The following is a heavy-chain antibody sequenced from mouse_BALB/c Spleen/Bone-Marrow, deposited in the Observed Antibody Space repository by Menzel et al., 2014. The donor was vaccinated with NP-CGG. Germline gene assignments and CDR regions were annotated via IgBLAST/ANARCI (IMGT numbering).Heavy chain of an antibody. J-gene: IGHJ4*01. Sequence: VHLVESGAELVRPGTSVKVSCKASGHAFTNYLIEWVKQRPGQGLEWIGVINPGSGGTNYNEKFKGKATLTADKSSSTAYMQLSSLTSDDSAVYFCARWDYAMDYWGQGASVAVSS. V-gene: IGHV1-54*01. CDR1: GHAFTNYL. CDR2: INPGSGGT. CDR3: ARWDYAMDY.